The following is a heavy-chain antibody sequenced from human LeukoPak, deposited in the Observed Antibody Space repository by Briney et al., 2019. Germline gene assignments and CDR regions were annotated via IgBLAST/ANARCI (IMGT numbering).Heavy chain of an antibody. D-gene: IGHD3-16*02. CDR3: ARAYRRLGELSPKPNWFDP. CDR1: GGSTSSYY. Sequence: PSETLSLTCTVSGGSTSSYYWSWIRQPAGKGLEWIGRIYTSGSTNYNPSLKSRVTISVDTSKNQFSLKLSSVTAADAAVYYCARAYRRLGELSPKPNWFDPWGQGTLVTVSS. V-gene: IGHV4-4*07. J-gene: IGHJ5*02. CDR2: IYTSGST.